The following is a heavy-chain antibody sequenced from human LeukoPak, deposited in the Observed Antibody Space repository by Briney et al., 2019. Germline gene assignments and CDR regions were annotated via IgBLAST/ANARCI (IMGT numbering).Heavy chain of an antibody. CDR2: IYYGGST. D-gene: IGHD6-13*01. CDR1: GGSISGYY. J-gene: IGHJ4*02. V-gene: IGHV4-59*01. CDR3: ARDGRGTSSSWSFDY. Sequence: SETLSLTCTVSGGSISGYYWSWIRQPPRKGLEWIGNIYYGGSTNYNPSLKSRVTISVDTSKKQFSLKLSFVTAADTAVYFCARDGRGTSSSWSFDYWGQGTLITVSS.